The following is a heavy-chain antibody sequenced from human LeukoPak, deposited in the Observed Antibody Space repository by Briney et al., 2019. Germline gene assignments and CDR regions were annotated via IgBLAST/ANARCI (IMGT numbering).Heavy chain of an antibody. D-gene: IGHD2-2*01. CDR1: GGSFSGYY. J-gene: IGHJ5*02. V-gene: IGHV4-34*01. Sequence: SETLSLTCAVYGGSFSGYYWSWIRQPPGKGLEWIGEVNHSGSTNYNPSLKSRVTISVDTSKNQFSLKLSSVTAADTAVYYCARDLPPLYCSSTSCYGRNWFDPWGQGTLVTVSS. CDR3: ARDLPPLYCSSTSCYGRNWFDP. CDR2: VNHSGST.